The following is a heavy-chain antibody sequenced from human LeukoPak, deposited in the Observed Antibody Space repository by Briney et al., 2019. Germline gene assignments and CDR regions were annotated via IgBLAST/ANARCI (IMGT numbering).Heavy chain of an antibody. CDR1: GFTFSSYA. CDR2: ISYDGSSK. J-gene: IGHJ3*02. Sequence: GGSLRLSCAASGFTFSSYAMHWVRQAPGKGLEWVAVISYDGSSKYYADSVKGRFTISRDNSKNTLYLQMNSLRAEDTAVYYCARDRLRGAAAIYDAFDIWGQGTMVTVSS. V-gene: IGHV3-30-3*01. D-gene: IGHD6-13*01. CDR3: ARDRLRGAAAIYDAFDI.